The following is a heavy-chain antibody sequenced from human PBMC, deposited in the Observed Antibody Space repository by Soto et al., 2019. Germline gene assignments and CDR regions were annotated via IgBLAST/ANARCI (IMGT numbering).Heavy chain of an antibody. J-gene: IGHJ5*02. CDR3: ARLALPVAGDNWFDP. Sequence: GESLKISCQGSGDRFTTYWISWVRQMPGKGLEWMGRIDPSDSQTSYSPSFQGQVTISADKSISTAYLQWSSLKASDTAIYYCARLALPVAGDNWFDPWGQGTLVTVS. V-gene: IGHV5-10-1*01. CDR1: GDRFTTYW. D-gene: IGHD6-19*01. CDR2: IDPSDSQT.